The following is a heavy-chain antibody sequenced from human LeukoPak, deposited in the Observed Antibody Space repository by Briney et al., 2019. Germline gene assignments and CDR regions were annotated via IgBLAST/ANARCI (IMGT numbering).Heavy chain of an antibody. CDR3: ATDYGDGYWYFDL. D-gene: IGHD4-17*01. V-gene: IGHV4-59*01. Sequence: SETLSLTCTVSGGSISSYYWSWIQQPPGKGLEWIGYIYYSGSTNYNPSLKSRVTISVDTSKNQFSLKLSSVTAADTAVYYCATDYGDGYWYFDLWGRGTLVTVSS. CDR1: GGSISSYY. CDR2: IYYSGST. J-gene: IGHJ2*01.